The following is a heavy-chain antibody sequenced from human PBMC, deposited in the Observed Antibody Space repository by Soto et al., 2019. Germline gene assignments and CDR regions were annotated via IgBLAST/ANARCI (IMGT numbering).Heavy chain of an antibody. CDR2: ISGSGGST. D-gene: IGHD4-17*01. Sequence: GGSLRLSCAASGFTFSSYAMSWVRQAPGKGLEWVSAISGSGGSTYYADSVKGRFTISGDNSKNTLYLQMNSLRAEDTAVYYCAKGHGDYALYYYYYGMDVWGQGTTVTVSS. V-gene: IGHV3-23*01. CDR1: GFTFSSYA. J-gene: IGHJ6*02. CDR3: AKGHGDYALYYYYYGMDV.